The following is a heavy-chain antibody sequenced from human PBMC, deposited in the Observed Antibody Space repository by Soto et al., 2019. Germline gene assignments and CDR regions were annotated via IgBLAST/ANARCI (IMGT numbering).Heavy chain of an antibody. J-gene: IGHJ4*02. CDR1: GASISGYF. D-gene: IGHD3-9*01. CDR3: ARGLRYLDWLSDY. CDR2: IYSSGTT. Sequence: SETLSLTCTVSGASISGYFWSWIRQPPGKGLEWIGYIYSSGTTNYNPSLKSRVTISVHTSKNQFSLKLNSVTAADTAVYYCARGLRYLDWLSDYWGQGILVTVSS. V-gene: IGHV4-59*01.